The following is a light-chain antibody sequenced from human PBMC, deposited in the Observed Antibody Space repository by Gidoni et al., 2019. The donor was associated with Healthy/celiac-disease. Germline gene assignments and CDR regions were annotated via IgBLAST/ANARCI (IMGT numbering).Light chain of an antibody. CDR2: QDS. CDR3: QAWDSSTATYV. CDR1: NWGYKY. Sequence: SYELTQPPSVSMSPGQTASITCSGDNWGYKYACSNQQKPGQSPVLVIYQDSQRPSVIPERFFGSNSGNTATLTISGTQAMDESDYYCQAWDSSTATYVFGTGTKVTVL. V-gene: IGLV3-1*01. J-gene: IGLJ1*01.